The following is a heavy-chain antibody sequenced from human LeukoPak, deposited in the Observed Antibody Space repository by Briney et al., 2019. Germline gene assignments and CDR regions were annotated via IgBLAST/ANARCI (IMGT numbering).Heavy chain of an antibody. CDR2: IYSSGNT. V-gene: IGHV4-4*07. J-gene: IGHJ5*02. CDR1: GGPISNYY. CDR3: ARDVQQSNWFDP. Sequence: SETLSLTCSVSGGPISNYYWNWIRQPAGKGLEWIGRIYSSGNTNYNPSLKSRVTMSVDTSKNQFSLKLSSVTAADTAVYYCARDVQQSNWFDPWGQGTLVTVSS. D-gene: IGHD6-13*01.